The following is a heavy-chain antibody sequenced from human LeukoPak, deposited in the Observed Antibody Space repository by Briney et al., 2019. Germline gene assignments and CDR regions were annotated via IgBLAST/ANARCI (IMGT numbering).Heavy chain of an antibody. J-gene: IGHJ4*02. V-gene: IGHV3-11*01. Sequence: GGSLRLSCAASGFTFSSYWMSWIRQAPGKGLEWVSYISYSGDTIYYADSVKGRFTVSRDNAKNSLYLQMNSLRAEDTAVYYCARLGIITAAGSNDYWGQGTLVTVSS. D-gene: IGHD6-13*01. CDR3: ARLGIITAAGSNDY. CDR2: ISYSGDTI. CDR1: GFTFSSYW.